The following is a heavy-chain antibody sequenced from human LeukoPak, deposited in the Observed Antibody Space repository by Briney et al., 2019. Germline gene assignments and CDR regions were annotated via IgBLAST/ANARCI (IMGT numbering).Heavy chain of an antibody. Sequence: PGESLKISCKGFGYTFTSYWIGWVRQMPGKGLEWMGIIYPTDSATRYSPSFQGQVTISADKSISTAYLQWSSLKASDTTIYYCAKKVLNDDAFDIWGQGTMVTVSS. CDR2: IYPTDSAT. J-gene: IGHJ3*02. D-gene: IGHD1-14*01. CDR1: GYTFTSYW. CDR3: AKKVLNDDAFDI. V-gene: IGHV5-51*01.